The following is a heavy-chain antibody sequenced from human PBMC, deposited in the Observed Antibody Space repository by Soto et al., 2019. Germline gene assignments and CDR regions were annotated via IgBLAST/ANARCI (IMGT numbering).Heavy chain of an antibody. CDR2: IYYSGST. CDR3: ARGPLSYGDPNWFDP. D-gene: IGHD4-17*01. CDR1: GGSISSYY. Sequence: SETLSLTCTVSGGSISSYYWSWIRQPPGKGLEWIGYIYYSGSTNYNPSLKSRVTISVDTSKNQFSLKLSSVTAADTAVYYCARGPLSYGDPNWFDPWGQGTLVTVS. V-gene: IGHV4-59*08. J-gene: IGHJ5*02.